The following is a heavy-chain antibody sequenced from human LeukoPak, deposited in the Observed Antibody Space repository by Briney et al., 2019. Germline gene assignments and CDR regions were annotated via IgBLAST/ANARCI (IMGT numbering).Heavy chain of an antibody. CDR2: IYYSGST. Sequence: PSQTLSLTCTVSGGSISSGSYYWSWIRQPPGKGLEWIGYIYYSGSTNYNPSLKSRVTISVDTSKNQFSLKLSSVTAADTAVYYCARVWGRVRGVIGDHFDYWGQGTLVTVSS. J-gene: IGHJ4*02. D-gene: IGHD3-10*01. CDR3: ARVWGRVRGVIGDHFDY. V-gene: IGHV4-61*01. CDR1: GGSISSGSYY.